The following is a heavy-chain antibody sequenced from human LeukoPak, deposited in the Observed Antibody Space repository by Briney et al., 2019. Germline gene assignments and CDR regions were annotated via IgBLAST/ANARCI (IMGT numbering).Heavy chain of an antibody. J-gene: IGHJ4*02. CDR2: IYTSGST. Sequence: SETLSLTCTVSGGSISSYYWSWIRQPAGKGLEWIGRIYTSGSTNYNPSLKSRVTMSVDTSKNQFSLKLSSMTAADTAVYYCARGKSLRFLEWLLFDYWGQGTLVTVSS. CDR3: ARGKSLRFLEWLLFDY. V-gene: IGHV4-4*07. D-gene: IGHD3-3*01. CDR1: GGSISSYY.